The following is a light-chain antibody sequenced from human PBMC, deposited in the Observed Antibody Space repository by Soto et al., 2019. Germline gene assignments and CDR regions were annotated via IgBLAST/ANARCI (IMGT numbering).Light chain of an antibody. V-gene: IGLV2-8*01. Sequence: QSALTQPPSASGSPGQSVTISCTGTSSDIGGYNYVSWFQQHPGKALKLMIYEVSERPSGVPDRFSGSKSGNTASLTVSGLLPEDEADYYCSSYAGTLSWVFGGGTKLTVL. J-gene: IGLJ2*01. CDR1: SSDIGGYNY. CDR2: EVS. CDR3: SSYAGTLSWV.